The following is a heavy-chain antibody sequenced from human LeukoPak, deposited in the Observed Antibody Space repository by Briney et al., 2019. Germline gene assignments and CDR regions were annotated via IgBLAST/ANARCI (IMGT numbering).Heavy chain of an antibody. CDR1: GFTFSSYA. J-gene: IGHJ3*02. Sequence: GGSLRLSCAASGFTFSSYAMSWVRQAPGKGLEWVSAISGSGGSTYYADSVKGRFTISRDNAKNSLYLQMNSLRAEDTAVYYCARAIARGYYYDSSGYSDAFDIWGQGTMVTVSS. CDR3: ARAIARGYYYDSSGYSDAFDI. V-gene: IGHV3-23*01. D-gene: IGHD3-22*01. CDR2: ISGSGGST.